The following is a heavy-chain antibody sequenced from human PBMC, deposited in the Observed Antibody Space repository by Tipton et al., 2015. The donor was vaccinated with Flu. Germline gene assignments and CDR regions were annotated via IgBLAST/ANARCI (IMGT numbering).Heavy chain of an antibody. CDR2: ISNSGTT. D-gene: IGHD3-10*01. V-gene: IGHV4-38-2*02. CDR1: GYSISTSYY. CDR3: ARVDYFGSGTRDY. Sequence: TLSLTCFVSGYSISTSYYWGWIRQPPGKGLEYIGSISNSGTTSYSASFNSRVTISIDTSKNQFSPNMSSVTASDTAVYYCARVDYFGSGTRDYWGQGALVAVSS. J-gene: IGHJ4*02.